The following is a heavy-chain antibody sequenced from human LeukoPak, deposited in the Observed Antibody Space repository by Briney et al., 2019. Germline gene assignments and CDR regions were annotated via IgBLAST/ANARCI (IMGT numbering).Heavy chain of an antibody. Sequence: SETLSLTCSVSGVSISGYYWSWIRQPPGKALEWIGYMYDSGSPRYNPSLKSRVTISLDTSKKQFSLILSSVTAADTAVYYCARARSGWEGGCFDLWGQGNLVTVSS. J-gene: IGHJ4*02. CDR3: ARARSGWEGGCFDL. V-gene: IGHV4-59*01. D-gene: IGHD6-19*01. CDR2: MYDSGSP. CDR1: GVSISGYY.